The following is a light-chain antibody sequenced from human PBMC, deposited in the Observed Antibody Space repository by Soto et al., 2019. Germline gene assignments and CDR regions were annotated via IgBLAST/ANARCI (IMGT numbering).Light chain of an antibody. J-gene: IGLJ3*02. CDR2: EVR. V-gene: IGLV2-14*01. Sequence: QSALTQPASVSGSAGQSITISCSGTMRDVGAYNLVSWYQQHPGTAPKLIIYEVRNRPSGISSRFSGSRSGNPASLTISGLPPGDEGDYYCSAYSARSHLGFGGGTKLTVL. CDR1: MRDVGAYNL. CDR3: SAYSARSHLG.